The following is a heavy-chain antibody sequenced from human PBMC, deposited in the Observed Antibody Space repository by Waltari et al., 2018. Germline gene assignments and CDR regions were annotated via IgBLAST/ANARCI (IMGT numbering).Heavy chain of an antibody. CDR1: GFTFSSYW. CDR2: ISWNSGSI. Sequence: EVQLVESGGGLVQPGGSLRLSCAASGFTFSSYWMSWVRQAPGKGLEWVSGISWNSGSIGYADSVKGRFTISRDNAKNSLYLQMNSLRAEDTALYYCAKGTAGTYYYGMDVWGQGTTVTVSS. J-gene: IGHJ6*02. V-gene: IGHV3-9*01. CDR3: AKGTAGTYYYGMDV. D-gene: IGHD6-13*01.